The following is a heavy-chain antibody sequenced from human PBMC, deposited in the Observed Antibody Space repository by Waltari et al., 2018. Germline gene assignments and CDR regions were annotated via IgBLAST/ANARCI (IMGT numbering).Heavy chain of an antibody. D-gene: IGHD6-6*01. Sequence: EVQLVESGGSLVQPGGSLRLSCIASGFTFSGHWMYWVRQAPGKGLVWGSRIDGDGRSTSYADSVKGRFTISRDNAKNTLYLQMNTLRAEDTAVYYCTRAFVNIAARGMDVWGQGTTVTVSS. V-gene: IGHV3-74*01. J-gene: IGHJ6*02. CDR3: TRAFVNIAARGMDV. CDR2: IDGDGRST. CDR1: GFTFSGHW.